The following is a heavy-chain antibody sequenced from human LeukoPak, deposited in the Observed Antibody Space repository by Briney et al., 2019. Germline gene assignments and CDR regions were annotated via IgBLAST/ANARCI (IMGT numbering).Heavy chain of an antibody. D-gene: IGHD3-10*01. J-gene: IGHJ6*02. CDR3: ARDYRSGIYSFYGMDV. Sequence: GGSLRLFCAASGFTVSSNSMSWVRQAPGKGLEWVSVIYSGGSKYYGHSVKGRFTISRDNSKNTLYLQMNSLRAEDTAVYYCARDYRSGIYSFYGMDVWGQGTTVTVSS. CDR1: GFTVSSNS. V-gene: IGHV3-53*01. CDR2: IYSGGSK.